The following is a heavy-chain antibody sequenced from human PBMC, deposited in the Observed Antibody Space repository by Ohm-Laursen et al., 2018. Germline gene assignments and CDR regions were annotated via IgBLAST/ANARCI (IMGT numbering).Heavy chain of an antibody. Sequence: SLRLSCSASGFTFSSYGMHWVRQAPGKGLEWVAIIWYDGTYKYYGDSVKGRFTISRDNSKNTVYLQMNSLRAEDTAVYYCARGQRMTLFDYWGQGTLVTVSS. CDR2: IWYDGTYK. CDR3: ARGQRMTLFDY. J-gene: IGHJ4*02. V-gene: IGHV3-33*01. CDR1: GFTFSSYG. D-gene: IGHD1-1*01.